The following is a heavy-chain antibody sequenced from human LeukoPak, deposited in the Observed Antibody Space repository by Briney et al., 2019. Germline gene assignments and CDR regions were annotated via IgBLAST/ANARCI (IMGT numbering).Heavy chain of an antibody. CDR1: GFTFSSYA. V-gene: IGHV3-30*04. CDR2: ISDDGRNI. J-gene: IGHJ4*02. D-gene: IGHD1-7*01. CDR3: ARAKLRDTFDY. Sequence: GGSLRLSCAASGFTFSSYAMHWVRQAPGRGLEWVAVISDDGRNIYYADSVEGRFTISSDNSKNTLYLQMNSLRAEDTAVYYCARAKLRDTFDYWGQGTLVTVSS.